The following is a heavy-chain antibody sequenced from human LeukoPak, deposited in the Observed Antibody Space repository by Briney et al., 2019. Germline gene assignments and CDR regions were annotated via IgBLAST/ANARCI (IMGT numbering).Heavy chain of an antibody. V-gene: IGHV3-15*01. CDR2: IKSKTDGGTT. CDR3: TTDLGELLVDY. J-gene: IGHJ4*02. D-gene: IGHD1-26*01. CDR1: GFTFSNAW. Sequence: GGSLRLSCAASGFTFSNAWMSWVRQAPGKGLEWVGRIKSKTDGGTTDYAAPVRGRFTISRDDSKNTLYLQMNSLKTEDTAVYYCTTDLGELLVDYWGQGTLVTVSS.